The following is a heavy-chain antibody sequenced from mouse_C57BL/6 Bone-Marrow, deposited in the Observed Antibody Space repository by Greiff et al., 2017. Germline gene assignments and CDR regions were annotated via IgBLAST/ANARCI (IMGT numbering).Heavy chain of an antibody. D-gene: IGHD4-1*01. V-gene: IGHV2-3*01. CDR1: GFSLTSYG. CDR3: ALLNWGGFAY. J-gene: IGHJ3*01. Sequence: VKLMESGPGLVAPSPTLSITCTVSGFSLTSYGVSWVRQPPGKGLEWLGVIWGDGSTNYHSALISSLSISKDNSKSQACLKLHSLRTDDTATYYCALLNWGGFAYGGQGTLVTVSA. CDR2: IWGDGST.